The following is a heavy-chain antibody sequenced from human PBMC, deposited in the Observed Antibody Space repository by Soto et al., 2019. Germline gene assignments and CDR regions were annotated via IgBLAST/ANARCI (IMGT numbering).Heavy chain of an antibody. V-gene: IGHV6-1*01. D-gene: IGHD6-13*01. J-gene: IGHJ6*02. CDR3: ARDTGRQLVHGMDV. CDR1: GDSVSSNSAA. CDR2: TYYRSKWYN. Sequence: PSQTLSLTCAISGDSVSSNSAAWNWIIQSPSRVLEWLGRTYYRSKWYNDYAVSVKSRITINPDTSKNQFSLQLNSVTPEDTAVYYCARDTGRQLVHGMDVWGQGTTVTVSS.